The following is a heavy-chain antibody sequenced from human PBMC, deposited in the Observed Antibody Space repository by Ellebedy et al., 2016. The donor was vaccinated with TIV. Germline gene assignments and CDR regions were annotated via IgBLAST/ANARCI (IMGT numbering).Heavy chain of an antibody. Sequence: AASVKVSCKASGGTFSSYAISWVRQAPGQGLEWMGRIIPILGIANYAQTFQGRVTMTTDTSTSTAYMELSSLRSEDTAVYYCARGGGAYCGGDCYSRIWYFDLWGRGTLVTVSS. J-gene: IGHJ2*01. CDR3: ARGGGAYCGGDCYSRIWYFDL. CDR1: GGTFSSYA. V-gene: IGHV1-69*04. CDR2: IIPILGIA. D-gene: IGHD2-21*02.